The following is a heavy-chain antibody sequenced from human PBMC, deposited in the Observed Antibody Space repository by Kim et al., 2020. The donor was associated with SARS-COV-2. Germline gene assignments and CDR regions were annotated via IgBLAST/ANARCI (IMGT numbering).Heavy chain of an antibody. CDR1: GGSVSSPNYY. CDR3: ARSFNSISYYFDY. D-gene: IGHD2-21*01. J-gene: IGHJ4*02. Sequence: SETLSLTCSVSGGSVSSPNYYWTWIRQSPGKGLEWIGYVYYSGSTNYNPSLRGRDVISLDTSQTHFSLRLYSVTTADTAVYYCARSFNSISYYFDYWGQGALVTVSS. CDR2: VYYSGST. V-gene: IGHV4-61*03.